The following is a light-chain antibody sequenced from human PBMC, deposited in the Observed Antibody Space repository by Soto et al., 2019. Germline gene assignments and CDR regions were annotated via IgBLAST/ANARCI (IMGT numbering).Light chain of an antibody. CDR3: QQYGDSIT. J-gene: IGKJ4*01. CDR1: QTVTSSY. V-gene: IGKV3-20*01. CDR2: DAV. Sequence: VLTQSPGSLSLSPGERATVSCRASQTVTSSYLAWYQQRPGRAPQLLIYDAVKRATGISERFSGSVSGRDYTLTISRLDPEDSAVYYCQQYGDSITFGGGTKVEIK.